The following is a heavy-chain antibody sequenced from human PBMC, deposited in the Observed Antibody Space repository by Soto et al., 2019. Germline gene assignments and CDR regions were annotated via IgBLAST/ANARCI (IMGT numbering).Heavy chain of an antibody. Sequence: EVQLVESGGGLVQPGGSLRLSCAASGFTFSSYSMNWVRQAPGKGLEWVSYISSSSSIIHYADSVKGRFTISRDYAKNSLYLQMDSLRVVYRAVYYCARDRLGGGYIFGYWGQGSLVSFSS. V-gene: IGHV3-48*01. CDR1: GFTFSSYS. D-gene: IGHD6-25*01. CDR3: ARDRLGGGYIFGY. J-gene: IGHJ4*02. CDR2: ISSSSSII.